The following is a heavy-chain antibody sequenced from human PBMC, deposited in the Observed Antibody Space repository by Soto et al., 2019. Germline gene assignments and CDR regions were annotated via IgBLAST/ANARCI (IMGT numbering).Heavy chain of an antibody. V-gene: IGHV4-30-2*06. CDR1: GDSISSGGLS. CDR3: ARGKRSKTASAGTGWFDP. Sequence: QLQLQESGSGLLKPSQTLSLNCSVSGDSISSGGLSWNWLRQSPGRGLEWIGYIYYPGLTYYNPSLKSRVSMSLDTSENQVSLSLSSVTAADSAVYYCARGKRSKTASAGTGWFDPWGPGTLVTVYS. CDR2: IYYPGLT. D-gene: IGHD6-13*01. J-gene: IGHJ5*02.